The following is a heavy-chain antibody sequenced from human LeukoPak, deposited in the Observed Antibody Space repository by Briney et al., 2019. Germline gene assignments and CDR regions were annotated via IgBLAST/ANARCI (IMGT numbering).Heavy chain of an antibody. Sequence: PSGGSLRLSCAASGFSFSSYGMHWVRQAPGKGLEWVAFIRYDGSNKYYADSVKGRFTISRDNSKNTLYLQMNSLRAEDTAVYYCAKEGDYSRVGWVYYYYYYMDVWGKGTTVTVSS. CDR3: AKEGDYSRVGWVYYYYYYMDV. D-gene: IGHD4-11*01. CDR2: IRYDGSNK. J-gene: IGHJ6*03. V-gene: IGHV3-30*02. CDR1: GFSFSSYG.